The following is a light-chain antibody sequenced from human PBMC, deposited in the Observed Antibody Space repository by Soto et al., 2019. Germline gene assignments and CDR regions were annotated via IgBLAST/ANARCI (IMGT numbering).Light chain of an antibody. CDR2: AVT. CDR1: SSDVGGYNY. J-gene: IGLJ3*02. V-gene: IGLV2-14*01. CDR3: QSYDSSLNGV. Sequence: QSVLTQPASVSGSPGQSITISCTGTSSDVGGYNYVSWYQQHPGKAPKLIIYAVTDRPSGVSSRFSGSKSGNTASLTISGLQAEDEADYYCQSYDSSLNGVFGGGTKLTVL.